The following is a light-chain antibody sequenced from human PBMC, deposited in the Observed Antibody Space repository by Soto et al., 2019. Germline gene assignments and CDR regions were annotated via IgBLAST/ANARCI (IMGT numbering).Light chain of an antibody. V-gene: IGLV2-14*01. Sequence: QSALTQPASVSGSPGQSITISCTGSSSDVGAYNSVSWYQHHPGKAPKLILYEVTTHPSGVSSRFSGSKSGNTASLTISGLQADDEANYYCSSYTSSNTPYVFGTGTKVTVL. CDR1: SSDVGAYNS. J-gene: IGLJ1*01. CDR2: EVT. CDR3: SSYTSSNTPYV.